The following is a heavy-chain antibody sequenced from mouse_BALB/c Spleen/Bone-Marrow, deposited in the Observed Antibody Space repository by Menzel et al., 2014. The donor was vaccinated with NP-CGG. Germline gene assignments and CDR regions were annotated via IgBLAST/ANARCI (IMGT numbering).Heavy chain of an antibody. CDR3: AIWLRWVWLAY. CDR1: GYSITSGYY. V-gene: IGHV3-6*02. CDR2: ISYDGSN. J-gene: IGHJ3*01. D-gene: IGHD1-1*01. Sequence: EVKLMELGPGLVKPSQSLAPTCSVTGYSITSGYYWNWIRQFPGNKLVWMGYISYDGSNNYNPSLKNRISITLDTSKDEFFLKLNSVTHEDTDTYYCAIWLRWVWLAYRGQGTLVTVAA.